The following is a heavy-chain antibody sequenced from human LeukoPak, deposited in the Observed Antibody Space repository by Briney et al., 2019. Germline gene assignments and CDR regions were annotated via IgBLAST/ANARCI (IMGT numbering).Heavy chain of an antibody. D-gene: IGHD6-19*01. CDR1: GFTFRNYG. CDR3: ARGRLKRVPFTKVAGALDY. J-gene: IGHJ4*02. V-gene: IGHV1-18*01. CDR2: IGTYNGNT. Sequence: ASVKVSCKASGFTFRNYGITWVRQAPGQGLEWMGWIGTYNGNTDYAQKFQGRVIMTADTSTTTAHMELRSLRSDDTAVYYCARGRLKRVPFTKVAGALDYWGQGTRVTVSS.